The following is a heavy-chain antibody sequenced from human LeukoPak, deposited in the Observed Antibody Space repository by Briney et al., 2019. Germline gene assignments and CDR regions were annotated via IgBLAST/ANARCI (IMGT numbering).Heavy chain of an antibody. V-gene: IGHV1-2*06. D-gene: IGHD3-10*01. CDR3: ARDRITMVRGVICWFDP. CDR2: INPNSGGT. J-gene: IGHJ5*02. Sequence: ASVKVSCKASGYTFTGYYMHWVRQAPGQGLEWMGRINPNSGGTNYAQKFQGRVTVTRDTSISTAYMELSRLRSDDTAVYYCARDRITMVRGVICWFDPWGQGTLVTVSS. CDR1: GYTFTGYY.